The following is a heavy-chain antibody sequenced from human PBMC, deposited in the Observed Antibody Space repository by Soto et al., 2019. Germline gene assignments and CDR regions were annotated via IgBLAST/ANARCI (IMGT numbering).Heavy chain of an antibody. CDR3: ARDSSGFYWYFDL. J-gene: IGHJ2*01. D-gene: IGHD6-19*01. CDR2: TYYRSKWYN. V-gene: IGHV6-1*01. CDR1: GDSVSSDSAT. Sequence: PSQTLSLTCAISGDSVSSDSATWSWIRQSPSRGLEWLGRTYYRSKWYNDYAVSVKSRIAITPDTSKNQFSLHLNSVTPEDTALYFCARDSSGFYWYFDLWGRGTLVTVSS.